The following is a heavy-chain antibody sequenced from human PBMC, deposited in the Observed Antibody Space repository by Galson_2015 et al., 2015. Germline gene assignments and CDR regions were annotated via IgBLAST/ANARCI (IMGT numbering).Heavy chain of an antibody. V-gene: IGHV4-61*01. J-gene: IGHJ3*02. D-gene: IGHD3-22*01. Sequence: SETLSLTCTVSGDSVSSTSYYWSWIRQPPGKGLEWIGYIYYNGNTNYRPSLKSRVTISVDKSKNQFSLKLNSVTAADTAVYYCASMPHHYDSTGYPLSAFDIWGQGTMVTVSS. CDR3: ASMPHHYDSTGYPLSAFDI. CDR1: GDSVSSTSYY. CDR2: IYYNGNT.